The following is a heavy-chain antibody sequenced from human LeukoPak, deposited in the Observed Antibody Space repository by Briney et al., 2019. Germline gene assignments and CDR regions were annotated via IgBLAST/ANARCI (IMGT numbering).Heavy chain of an antibody. Sequence: SGTLSLTCTVSAYSISDGFVWGWIRPAPGKGLEWIGNIYHSGTSYYNPSLKSRISMSVETSKNQFSLNLSSVTAADTAVYYCTRLSHVAGAPKVSWFDPWGQGTLVTVSS. J-gene: IGHJ5*02. CDR1: AYSISDGFV. CDR3: TRLSHVAGAPKVSWFDP. CDR2: IYHSGTS. D-gene: IGHD1-26*01. V-gene: IGHV4-38-2*02.